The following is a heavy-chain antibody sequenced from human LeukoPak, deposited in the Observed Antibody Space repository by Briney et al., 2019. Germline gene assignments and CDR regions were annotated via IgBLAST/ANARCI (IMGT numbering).Heavy chain of an antibody. CDR2: ISSSSSYI. J-gene: IGHJ4*02. CDR1: GFTFSSYS. CDR3: ARDVNWGFDY. V-gene: IGHV3-21*01. Sequence: GGSLRLSCAASGFTFSSYSMNWVRQAPGKGLEWVSSISSSSSYIYYADSVKGRFTISRDDAKDSLYLQMNGLRAEDTAFYYCARDVNWGFDYWGQGALVTVSS. D-gene: IGHD7-27*01.